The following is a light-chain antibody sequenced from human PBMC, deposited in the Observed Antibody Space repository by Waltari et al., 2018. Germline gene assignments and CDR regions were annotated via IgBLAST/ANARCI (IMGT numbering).Light chain of an antibody. Sequence: DIQMTQSPSTLSASVGDRVTITCRASQSISDWLAWYQQKPGKAPKLLIYKASSLESGVPSRFSGSGSGTEFTLTISSLQPEDIATYYCQQYDNLPFTFGPGTKVHIK. V-gene: IGKV1-5*03. CDR2: KAS. J-gene: IGKJ3*01. CDR1: QSISDW. CDR3: QQYDNLPFT.